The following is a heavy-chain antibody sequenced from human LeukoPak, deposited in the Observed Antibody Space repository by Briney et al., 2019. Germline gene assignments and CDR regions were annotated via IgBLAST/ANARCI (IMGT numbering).Heavy chain of an antibody. V-gene: IGHV4-4*07. CDR3: ADDYGD. CDR2: IYPSGTT. CDR1: GGSISTYY. J-gene: IGHJ4*02. D-gene: IGHD4-17*01. Sequence: SETLSLTCSVSGGSISTYYWSWIRQPAGKGLEWIGRIYPSGTTHYNPSLKSRVTMSVDTSKNQFSLKLISVTAADTAVYYCADDYGDWGQGTLVTVSS.